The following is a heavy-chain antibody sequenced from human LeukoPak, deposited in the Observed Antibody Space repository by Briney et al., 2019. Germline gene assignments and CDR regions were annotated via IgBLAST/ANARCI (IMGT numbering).Heavy chain of an antibody. CDR3: ARGRDDDVWGSYPTCFDY. CDR2: IYNSGST. Sequence: SEALSLTCTVSGGSISRGTYYWSWIRQPAGKGLEWIGRIYNSGSTSYNPSLKSRVTISMDTSKNQFSLKLSSVTAADTAVYYCARGRDDDVWGSYPTCFDYWGQGALVTVSS. V-gene: IGHV4-61*02. D-gene: IGHD3-16*02. CDR1: GGSISRGTYY. J-gene: IGHJ4*02.